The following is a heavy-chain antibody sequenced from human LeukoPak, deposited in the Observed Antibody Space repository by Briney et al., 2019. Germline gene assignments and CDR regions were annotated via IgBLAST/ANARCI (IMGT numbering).Heavy chain of an antibody. CDR2: INHSGST. J-gene: IGHJ4*02. CDR1: GGSFSGYY. Sequence: SETLSLTCAVYGGSFSGYYWSWIRQPPGKGLEWIGEINHSGSTNYNPSLKSRVTISVDTSKNQFSLKLSSVTAADTAVYYCARGETYYDILTGYRYFDYWGQGTLVTVSS. CDR3: ARGETYYDILTGYRYFDY. V-gene: IGHV4-34*01. D-gene: IGHD3-9*01.